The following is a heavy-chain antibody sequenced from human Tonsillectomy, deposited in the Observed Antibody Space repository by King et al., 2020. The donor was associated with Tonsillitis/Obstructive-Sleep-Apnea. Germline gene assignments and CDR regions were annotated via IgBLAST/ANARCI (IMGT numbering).Heavy chain of an antibody. CDR1: GFSFSSYD. CDR3: GRAESGGGAMFDS. Sequence: VQLVESGGGLVQPGGSLRLSCAASGFSFSSYDMHWVRLVIGKGLEWVSSIGTAGNTYYPGSVKGRFTISRENAKNSLHLQMNGLSAGDTAVYYCGRAESGGGAMFDSWGQGTLVTVSS. D-gene: IGHD2-15*01. CDR2: IGTAGNT. V-gene: IGHV3-13*01. J-gene: IGHJ5*01.